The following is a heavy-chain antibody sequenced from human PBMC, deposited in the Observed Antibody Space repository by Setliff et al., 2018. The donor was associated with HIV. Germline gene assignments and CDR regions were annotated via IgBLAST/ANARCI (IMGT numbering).Heavy chain of an antibody. Sequence: SVKVSCKASGDTFSNSALTWVRQAPGQGLEWMGGSIPLFGTVTYAQRFQGRVTITTDELMTTAYMELTSLRSEDTAVYYCASGSGYCRKGVCYNGVHKNPDKYYFDSWGQGALVTAPQ. J-gene: IGHJ4*02. V-gene: IGHV1-69*05. CDR2: SIPLFGTV. CDR1: GDTFSNSA. CDR3: ASGSGYCRKGVCYNGVHKNPDKYYFDS. D-gene: IGHD2-8*01.